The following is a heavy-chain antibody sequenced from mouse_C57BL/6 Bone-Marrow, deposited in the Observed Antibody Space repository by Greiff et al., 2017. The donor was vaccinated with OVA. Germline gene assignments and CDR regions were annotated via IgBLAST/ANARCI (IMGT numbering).Heavy chain of an antibody. CDR2: IWSGGST. D-gene: IGHD2-2*01. CDR1: GFSLTSYG. CDR3: ARNCRVTTEAWFAY. V-gene: IGHV2-2*01. Sequence: VKLVESGPGLVQPSQSLSITCTVSGFSLTSYGVHWVRQSPGKGLEWLGVIWSGGSTDYNAAFISRLSISKDNSKSQVFFKMNSLQADDTAIYYCARNCRVTTEAWFAYWGQGTLVTVSA. J-gene: IGHJ3*01.